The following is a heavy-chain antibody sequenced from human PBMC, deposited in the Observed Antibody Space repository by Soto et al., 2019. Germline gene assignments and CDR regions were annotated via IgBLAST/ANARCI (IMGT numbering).Heavy chain of an antibody. Sequence: QVQLVQSGAEVKKPGSSVQVSCKASGGGNLRDYRTTWVRQAPGQGLEWMGGIIPKLGSANYAQNFQGRVTITWDESTSTVYLELRRLTAEETAVYYRARVGGGYNFGAVHWGEAAPVTVS. CDR2: IIPKLGSA. J-gene: IGHJ4*02. D-gene: IGHD5-12*01. V-gene: IGHV1-69*01. CDR3: ARVGGGYNFGAVH. CDR1: GGGNLRDYR.